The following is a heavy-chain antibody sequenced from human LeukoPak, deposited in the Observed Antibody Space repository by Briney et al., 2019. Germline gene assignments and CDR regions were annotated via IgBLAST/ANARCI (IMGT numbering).Heavy chain of an antibody. CDR2: INPNSGGT. CDR3: ARGVFGYSSSSSDY. V-gene: IGHV1-2*02. Sequence: GSVKVSCKASGYTFTGYYMHWVRQAPGQGLEWMGWINPNSGGTNYAQKFQGRVTMTRDTSISTAYMELSRLRSDDTAVYYCARGVFGYSSSSSDYWGQGTLVTVSS. CDR1: GYTFTGYY. D-gene: IGHD6-6*01. J-gene: IGHJ4*02.